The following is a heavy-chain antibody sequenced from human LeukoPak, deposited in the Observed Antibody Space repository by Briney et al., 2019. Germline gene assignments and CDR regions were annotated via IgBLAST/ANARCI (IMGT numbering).Heavy chain of an antibody. CDR2: ISSSGSII. D-gene: IGHD3-22*01. J-gene: IGHJ4*02. V-gene: IGHV3-48*03. CDR3: ARALPGDTSDYHF. CDR1: GFTFSNYQ. Sequence: PGGSLRLSCAVSGFTFSNYQMNWVCQAPGKGLEWVSYISSSGSIIYYAEAVKGRFTISRDNAKNSLYLQMNSLRVEDTAVYYCARALPGDTSDYHFWGQGILVTVSS.